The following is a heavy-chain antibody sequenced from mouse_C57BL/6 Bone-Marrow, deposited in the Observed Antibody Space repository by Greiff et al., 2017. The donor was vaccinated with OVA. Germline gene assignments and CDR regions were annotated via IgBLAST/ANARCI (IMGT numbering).Heavy chain of an antibody. CDR1: GFTFSSYA. CDR3: ARDQEDYDGRLDY. V-gene: IGHV5-4*01. CDR2: ISDGGSYT. D-gene: IGHD2-4*01. Sequence: EVQLQESGGGLVKPGGSLKLSCAASGFTFSSYAMSWVRQTPEKRLEWVATISDGGSYTYYPDNVKGRFTISRDNAKNNLYLQMSHLKSEDTAMYYCARDQEDYDGRLDYWGQGTTLTVSS. J-gene: IGHJ2*01.